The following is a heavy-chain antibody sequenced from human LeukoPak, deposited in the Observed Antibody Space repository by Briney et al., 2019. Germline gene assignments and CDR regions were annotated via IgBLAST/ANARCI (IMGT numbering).Heavy chain of an antibody. CDR2: ISSAGTT. CDR3: ARDLEAANTYYFDY. V-gene: IGHV3-66*01. J-gene: IGHJ4*02. D-gene: IGHD6-13*01. Sequence: PGGSLRLSCAAPGFTASSSYMSWVRQAPGKGLEWVSIISSAGTTYYADSAKGRFTISRDNSKNTVYLQVNSLRDEDTAVYYCARDLEAANTYYFDYWGQGTMVTVSS. CDR1: GFTASSSY.